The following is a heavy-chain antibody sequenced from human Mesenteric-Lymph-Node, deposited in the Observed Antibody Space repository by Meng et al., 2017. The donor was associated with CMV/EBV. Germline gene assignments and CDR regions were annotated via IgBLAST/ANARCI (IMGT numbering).Heavy chain of an antibody. CDR1: GDSIRTGDHY. Sequence: SETLSLTCTVSGDSIRTGDHYHSWIRQPPGKGLEWIGYIYYSGSTDYNPSLRSRVSMSVDTSKSQVSLRLRSVTAADTAVYYCARDRELAAAAPSWGQGMLVTVSS. D-gene: IGHD6-25*01. CDR3: ARDRELAAAAPS. V-gene: IGHV4-30-4*01. CDR2: IYYSGST. J-gene: IGHJ5*02.